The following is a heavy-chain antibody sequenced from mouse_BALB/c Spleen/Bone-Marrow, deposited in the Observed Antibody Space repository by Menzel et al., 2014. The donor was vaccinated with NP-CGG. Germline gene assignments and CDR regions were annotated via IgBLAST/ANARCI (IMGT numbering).Heavy chain of an antibody. CDR1: GFTFSSYG. Sequence: EVKLVESGGDLVKPGGSLKLSCVASGFTFSSYGMSWVRQTPDKRLEWVATISSGGSSTYYPASVKGRFTISRDNAKSTLYLQMSSLNSEDTAMYYCTRRPLQANSYFDCWGQGTTLTDSS. CDR3: TRRPLQANSYFDC. D-gene: IGHD3-2*02. CDR2: ISSGGSST. V-gene: IGHV5-6*02. J-gene: IGHJ2*01.